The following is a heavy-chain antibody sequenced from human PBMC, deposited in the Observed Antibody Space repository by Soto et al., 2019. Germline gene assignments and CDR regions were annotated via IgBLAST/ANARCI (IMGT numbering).Heavy chain of an antibody. J-gene: IGHJ3*02. V-gene: IGHV1-18*01. CDR1: GYTFTSYG. CDR2: ISAYNGNT. CDR3: ATSSRITMIVVAPDAFDI. Sequence: ASVKVSCEASGYTFTSYGISWVRQAPGQGLEWMGWISAYNGNTNYAQKLQGRVTMTTDTSTSTAYMELRSLRSDDTAVYYCATSSRITMIVVAPDAFDIWGQGTMVTVS. D-gene: IGHD3-22*01.